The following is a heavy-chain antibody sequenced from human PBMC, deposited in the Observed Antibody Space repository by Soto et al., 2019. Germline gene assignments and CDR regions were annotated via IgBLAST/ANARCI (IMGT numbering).Heavy chain of an antibody. CDR2: IYYSGRT. J-gene: IGHJ4*02. V-gene: IGHV4-39*01. CDR1: GGSISTSTYY. D-gene: IGHD3-3*01. Sequence: SETLSLTCTVSGGSISTSTYYWGWIRQPPGKGLEWIGTIYYSGRTHNNPSLKSRVTTSVDTSKNQFSLKLSSVTAADTAVYYCARHAGNNFWSGYPNFDYWGQGALVTVSS. CDR3: ARHAGNNFWSGYPNFDY.